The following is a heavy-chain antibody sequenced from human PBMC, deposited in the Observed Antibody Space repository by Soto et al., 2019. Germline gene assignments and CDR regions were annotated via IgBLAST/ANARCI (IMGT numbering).Heavy chain of an antibody. CDR1: GGSISSGDYY. CDR2: IYYSGST. CDR3: ARVSGIYYYGMDV. V-gene: IGHV4-30-4*01. Sequence: SETLSLTCTVSGGSISSGDYYWSWILHPPGKGLEWIGYIYYSGSTYYNPSLKSRVTISVDKSKNQFSLKLSSVTAADTAVYYCARVSGIYYYGMDVWGQGTTVTVSS. J-gene: IGHJ6*02. D-gene: IGHD3-10*01.